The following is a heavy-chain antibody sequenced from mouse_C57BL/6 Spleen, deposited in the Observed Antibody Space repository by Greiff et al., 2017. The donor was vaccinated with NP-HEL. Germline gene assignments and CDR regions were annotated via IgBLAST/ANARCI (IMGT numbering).Heavy chain of an antibody. J-gene: IGHJ2*01. CDR2: IYPGDGDT. V-gene: IGHV1-80*01. CDR3: ARGRITTVVVPYYFDY. Sequence: VQLQQSGAELVKPGASVKISCKASGYAFSSYWMNWVKQRPGKGLEWIGQIYPGDGDTNYNGKFKGKATLTADKSSSTAYMQLSSLTSEDSAVYFCARGRITTVVVPYYFDYWGQGTTLTVSS. CDR1: GYAFSSYW. D-gene: IGHD1-1*01.